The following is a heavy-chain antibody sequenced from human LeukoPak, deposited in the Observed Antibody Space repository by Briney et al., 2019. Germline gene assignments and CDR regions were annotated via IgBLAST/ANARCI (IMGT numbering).Heavy chain of an antibody. Sequence: GASVKVSCKASGGTFSSYAISWVRQAPGQGLEWMGGIIPIFGTANYAQKFQGRVTITTYESTSTAYMELSSLRSEDTAVYYCAMCSSTSCYLGKDGYFQHWGQGTLVTVSS. J-gene: IGHJ1*01. D-gene: IGHD2-2*01. CDR1: GGTFSSYA. CDR2: IIPIFGTA. CDR3: AMCSSTSCYLGKDGYFQH. V-gene: IGHV1-69*05.